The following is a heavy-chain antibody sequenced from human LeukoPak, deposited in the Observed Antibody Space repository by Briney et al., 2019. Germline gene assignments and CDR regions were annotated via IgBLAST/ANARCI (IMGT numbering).Heavy chain of an antibody. D-gene: IGHD1-1*01. CDR2: FDPEDGET. Sequence: ASVKVSSTVSGYTLTQLSMHWVRQAPGKGLEWMGGFDPEDGETIYAQKFQGRVTMTEDTSTDTAYMGLSSLRSEDTAVYYCATATGSIYSYLDYWGQGTLVTVSS. CDR1: GYTLTQLS. V-gene: IGHV1-24*01. J-gene: IGHJ4*02. CDR3: ATATGSIYSYLDY.